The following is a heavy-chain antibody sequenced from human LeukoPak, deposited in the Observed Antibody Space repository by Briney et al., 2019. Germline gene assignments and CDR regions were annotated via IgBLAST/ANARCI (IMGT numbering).Heavy chain of an antibody. J-gene: IGHJ6*03. D-gene: IGHD3-9*01. CDR3: ARQNYDILTGYSKSATYYYMDV. CDR2: ISAYNGNT. V-gene: IGHV1-18*01. CDR1: GYTFTSYG. Sequence: ASVKVSCKASGYTFTSYGISWVRQAPGQGPEWMGWISAYNGNTNYAQKLQGRVTMTTDTSTSTAYMELRSLRSDDTAVYYCARQNYDILTGYSKSATYYYMDVWGKGTTVTIS.